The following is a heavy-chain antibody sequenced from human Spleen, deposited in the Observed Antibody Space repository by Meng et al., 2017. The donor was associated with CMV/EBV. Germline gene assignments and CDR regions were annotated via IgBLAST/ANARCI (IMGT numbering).Heavy chain of an antibody. CDR2: IYYSGST. V-gene: IGHV4-59*01. CDR3: ARSPDRDWFDP. Sequence: GSLRLSCTVSGGSISSYYWSWIRQPPGKGLEWIGYIYYSGSTNYNPSLKSRVTISVDTSKNQFSLKLSSVTAADTAVYYCARSPDRDWFDPWGQGTLVTVSS. J-gene: IGHJ5*02. CDR1: GGSISSYY.